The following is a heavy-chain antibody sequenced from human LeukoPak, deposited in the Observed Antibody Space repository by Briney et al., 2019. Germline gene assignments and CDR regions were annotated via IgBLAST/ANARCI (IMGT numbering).Heavy chain of an antibody. D-gene: IGHD2-2*01. CDR3: TRLDYYCSSTSCDYNWFDP. V-gene: IGHV3-49*04. J-gene: IGHJ5*02. Sequence: GGSLRLSCAASGFTFSSYAMSWVRQAPGKGLEWVGFIRNKADGGTTEYAASVKGRFTISRDDSKSIAYLQMNSLKTEDTAVYYCTRLDYYCSSTSCDYNWFDPWGQGTLVTVSS. CDR1: GFTFSSYA. CDR2: IRNKADGGTT.